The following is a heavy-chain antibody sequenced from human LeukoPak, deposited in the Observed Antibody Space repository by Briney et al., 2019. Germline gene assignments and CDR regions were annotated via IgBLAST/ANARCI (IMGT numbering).Heavy chain of an antibody. V-gene: IGHV4-59*01. CDR2: IYYSGRR. CDR1: GGSISSYY. J-gene: IGHJ4*02. CDR3: ASVVVPAAKGPIS. Sequence: SETLSLTCTVSGGSISSYYWSWLRQPPGKGLEWIGYIYYSGRRDYNPSLTSRVTISVHTSKNQFSLKLSSVTAADTAVYYCASVVVPAAKGPISWGQGTLVTVSS. D-gene: IGHD2-2*01.